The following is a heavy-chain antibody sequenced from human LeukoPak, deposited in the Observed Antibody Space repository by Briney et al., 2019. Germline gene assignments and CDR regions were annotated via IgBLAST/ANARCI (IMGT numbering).Heavy chain of an antibody. Sequence: SETLSLTCTVSGDSISSYYWSWIRQPPGKGLEWIGYIYYTGSTNYNPSLKSRVTISVGTSKNQFSLKLSSVTAADTAVYYCARMTTVTTYGDYWGQGTLVTVSS. CDR2: IYYTGST. CDR3: ARMTTVTTYGDY. V-gene: IGHV4-59*08. D-gene: IGHD4-17*01. CDR1: GDSISSYY. J-gene: IGHJ4*02.